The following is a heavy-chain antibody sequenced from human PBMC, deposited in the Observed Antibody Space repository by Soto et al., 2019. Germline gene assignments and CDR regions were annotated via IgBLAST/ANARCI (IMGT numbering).Heavy chain of an antibody. J-gene: IGHJ4*02. CDR2: ISGSGDSK. CDR3: AKRAYGSDFAY. CDR1: GFTFSSYA. V-gene: IGHV3-23*01. D-gene: IGHD3-10*01. Sequence: EVQLLESGGGLVQPGGSLRLSCAASGFTFSSYAMSWVRQAPGKGLEWVSVISGSGDSKYYADSVKGRFTISRDNSKNTLYLQMTSLRVEDSAVYYCAKRAYGSDFAYWGQGTLVTVSS.